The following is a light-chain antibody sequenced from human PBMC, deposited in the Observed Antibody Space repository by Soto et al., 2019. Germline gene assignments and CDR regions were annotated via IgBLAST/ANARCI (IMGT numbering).Light chain of an antibody. V-gene: IGLV2-14*01. CDR2: EVT. CDR3: CSYTSVSTWL. J-gene: IGLJ2*01. Sequence: SVLTQPASVSGSRGQSITISCAGTSRDVGGYNYVSWYQQYPGKAPKVIISEVTNRPSGVPNRFSGSKSGNTASLTISGLPAEDEADYYCCSYTSVSTWLFGGGIK. CDR1: SRDVGGYNY.